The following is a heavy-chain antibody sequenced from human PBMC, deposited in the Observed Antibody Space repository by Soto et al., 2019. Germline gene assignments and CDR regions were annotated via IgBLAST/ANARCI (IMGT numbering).Heavy chain of an antibody. CDR1: SGPSSSHN. CDR3: VRQGIGNLHGLVDV. Sequence: QVQLQQSGPGLLKPSETLSLTCTVSSGPSSSHNWGWIRQSPGRGLEWIGYVYNTGGTSYNPSLKSRVTISADTSANPISLTLSSVTAADTAIYYCVRQGIGNLHGLVDVWGQGTTVSVSS. V-gene: IGHV4-59*08. J-gene: IGHJ6*02. D-gene: IGHD1-1*01. CDR2: VYNTGGT.